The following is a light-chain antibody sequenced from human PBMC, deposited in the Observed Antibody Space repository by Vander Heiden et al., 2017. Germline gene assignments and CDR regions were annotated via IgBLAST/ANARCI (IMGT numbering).Light chain of an antibody. CDR3: QQYYSTPQT. Sequence: DIVMTQSPDSLAVSLGERATINCKSSQSVLYSSNNKNYLAWYQQKPGQPPKLLIYWASTRESGVPDRCSGGGSATDFTLTISSLQAEDVAVYYCQQYYSTPQTFGQGTKVEIK. V-gene: IGKV4-1*01. J-gene: IGKJ1*01. CDR2: WAS. CDR1: QSVLYSSNNKNY.